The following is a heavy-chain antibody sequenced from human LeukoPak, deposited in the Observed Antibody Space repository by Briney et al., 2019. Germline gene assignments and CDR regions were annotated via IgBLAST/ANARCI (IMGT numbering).Heavy chain of an antibody. J-gene: IGHJ4*02. CDR3: AKDKPAMVVIRRHLFDY. Sequence: GGSLRLSCAASGFTFSSYAMSWVRQAPGKGLEWVSAISGSGGSTYYADSVKGRFTISRDNSKNTLYLQMNSLRAEDTAVYYCAKDKPAMVVIRRHLFDYWGQGTLVTVSS. CDR2: ISGSGGST. V-gene: IGHV3-23*01. D-gene: IGHD4-23*01. CDR1: GFTFSSYA.